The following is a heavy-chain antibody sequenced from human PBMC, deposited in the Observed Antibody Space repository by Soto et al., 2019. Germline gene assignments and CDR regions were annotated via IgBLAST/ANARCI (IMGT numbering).Heavy chain of an antibody. Sequence: QVQLVQSGAEVKKPGSSVKVSCKASGGTFSSYAISWVRQAPGQGLEWMGGIIPIFGTANYAQKFQGRVTITADESTSTAYMELSSLRSEDTAVYYCARRAAADHYYYYGMDVWGHGTTVTVSS. D-gene: IGHD6-13*01. J-gene: IGHJ6*02. CDR3: ARRAAADHYYYYGMDV. V-gene: IGHV1-69*01. CDR2: IIPIFGTA. CDR1: GGTFSSYA.